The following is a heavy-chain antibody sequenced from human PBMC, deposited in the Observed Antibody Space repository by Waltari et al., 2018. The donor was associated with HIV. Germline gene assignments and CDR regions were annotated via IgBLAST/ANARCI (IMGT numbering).Heavy chain of an antibody. J-gene: IGHJ3*02. V-gene: IGHV4-38-2*01. Sequence: QVQLQESGPGLVKPSETLSLTCAVSGYSIRSGYYWGWIRQPPGKGLEWIGSIYHSGSTYYNPSLKSRVTISVDTSKNQFSLKLSSVTAADTAVYYCARVHPDSSGYTDAFDIWGQGTMVTVSS. D-gene: IGHD3-22*01. CDR3: ARVHPDSSGYTDAFDI. CDR2: IYHSGST. CDR1: GYSIRSGYY.